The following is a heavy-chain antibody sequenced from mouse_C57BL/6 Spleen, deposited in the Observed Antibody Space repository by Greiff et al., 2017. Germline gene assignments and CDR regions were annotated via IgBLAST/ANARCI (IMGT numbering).Heavy chain of an antibody. CDR2: IRSKSNNYAT. D-gene: IGHD2-4*01. V-gene: IGHV10-1*01. J-gene: IGHJ4*01. CDR3: VRHEGLRRSMDY. Sequence: EVKLQESGGGLVQPKGSLKISCAASGFSFNTYAMNWVRQAPGKGLEWVASIRSKSNNYATYYADSVKDRFTISRDDSESMPYLQMNNLKTEDAAMYYCVRHEGLRRSMDYWGQGTSVTVSS. CDR1: GFSFNTYA.